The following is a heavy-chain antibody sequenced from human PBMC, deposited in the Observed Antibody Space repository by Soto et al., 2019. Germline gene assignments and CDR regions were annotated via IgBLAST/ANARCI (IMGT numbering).Heavy chain of an antibody. Sequence: EVQMLESGGGLVQPGGSLRLSCAVSGLTFRNYAMTWVRQAPGKGLEWVSTIVGDASSTFYPDSVKGRFIISRDNSNNMLYLQINSLRAEDTAVYYCAKGGHYSVFDPWGQGTLVTVSS. CDR2: IVGDASST. D-gene: IGHD6-13*01. CDR3: AKGGHYSVFDP. J-gene: IGHJ5*02. CDR1: GLTFRNYA. V-gene: IGHV3-23*01.